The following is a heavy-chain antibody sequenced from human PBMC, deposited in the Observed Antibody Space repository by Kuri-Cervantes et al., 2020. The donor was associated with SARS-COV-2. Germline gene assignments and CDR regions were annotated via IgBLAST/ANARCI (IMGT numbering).Heavy chain of an antibody. CDR1: GFTFSDYY. D-gene: IGHD3-10*01. V-gene: IGHV3-11*04. J-gene: IGHJ4*02. CDR3: ARGITMVRGVIDY. Sequence: GESLKISCAASGFTFSDYYMSWIRRAPGKGLEWVSYISSSGSTIYYADSVKGRFTISRDNAKNSLYLQMNSLRAEDTAVYYCARGITMVRGVIDYWGQGTLVTVSS. CDR2: ISSSGSTI.